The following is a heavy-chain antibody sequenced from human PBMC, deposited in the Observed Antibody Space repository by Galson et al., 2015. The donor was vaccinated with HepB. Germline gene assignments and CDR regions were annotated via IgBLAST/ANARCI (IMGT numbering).Heavy chain of an antibody. CDR1: GFTFDDYA. Sequence: SLRLSCAASGFTFDDYAMHWVRHAPGKGLEWVSGISWNSGSIGYADSVKGRFTISRDNAKNSLYLQMNSLRAEDTALYYCAKGRKGRHQLLYLSLDAFDIWGQGTMVTVSS. J-gene: IGHJ3*02. V-gene: IGHV3-9*01. CDR2: ISWNSGSI. D-gene: IGHD2-2*02. CDR3: AKGRKGRHQLLYLSLDAFDI.